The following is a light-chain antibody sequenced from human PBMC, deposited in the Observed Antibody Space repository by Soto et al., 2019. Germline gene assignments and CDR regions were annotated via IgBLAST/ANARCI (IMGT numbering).Light chain of an antibody. CDR3: QSADSSGTWV. V-gene: IGLV3-25*03. Sequence: SYELTQPPSVSVSPGQTARITCSGDTFPKQYAYWYQQKPGQAPLLVIYKDIERPSGIPERFSGSSSGTTVTFTITGVQAEDEADYYCQSADSSGTWVFGRGTKLTVL. CDR1: TFPKQY. J-gene: IGLJ3*02. CDR2: KDI.